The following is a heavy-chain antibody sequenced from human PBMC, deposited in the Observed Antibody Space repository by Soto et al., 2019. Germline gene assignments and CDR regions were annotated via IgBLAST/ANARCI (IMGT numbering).Heavy chain of an antibody. CDR1: GFTFDDYA. CDR2: ISWNSGSI. CDR3: AKDMVQDGDSSNYYFDY. D-gene: IGHD4-17*01. Sequence: DVQLVESGGGLVQPGRSLRLSCAASGFTFDDYAMHWVRQAPGKGLEWVLGISWNSGSIGYADSVKGRFTISRDNAKSSLYLQMNSLRTEDTSLYYCAKDMVQDGDSSNYYFDYWGEGALVTVAS. V-gene: IGHV3-9*01. J-gene: IGHJ4*02.